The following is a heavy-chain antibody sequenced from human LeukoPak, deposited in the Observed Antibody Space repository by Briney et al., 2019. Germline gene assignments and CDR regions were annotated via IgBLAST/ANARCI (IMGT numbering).Heavy chain of an antibody. J-gene: IGHJ4*02. V-gene: IGHV3-23*01. CDR1: GFTFSRIA. Sequence: GGSLRLSCAASGFTFSRIAMTWVRQAPGQGLDWVSIIRSNGDTAYNADSVRGRFAISRDNSKNALFLQMNSLRVEDTAIYYCAKGQELDDGVFDSWGQGTLVTVSS. D-gene: IGHD1-1*01. CDR3: AKGQELDDGVFDS. CDR2: IRSNGDTA.